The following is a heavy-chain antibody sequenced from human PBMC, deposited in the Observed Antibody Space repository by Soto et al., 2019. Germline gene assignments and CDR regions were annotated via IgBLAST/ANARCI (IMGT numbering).Heavy chain of an antibody. CDR3: ARETITTVVTPYYYYGMDV. CDR2: MNPNSGNT. J-gene: IGHJ6*02. Sequence: ASVKVSCKASGYTFTSYDINWVRQATGQGLEWMGWMNPNSGNTGYAQKFQGRVTMTRNTSISTAYMELSSLRSDDTAVYYCARETITTVVTPYYYYGMDVWGQGTTVTVSS. CDR1: GYTFTSYD. D-gene: IGHD2-21*02. V-gene: IGHV1-8*01.